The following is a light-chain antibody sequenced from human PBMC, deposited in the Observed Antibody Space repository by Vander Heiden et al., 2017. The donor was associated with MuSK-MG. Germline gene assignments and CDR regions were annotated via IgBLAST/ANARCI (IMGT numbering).Light chain of an antibody. CDR1: QVLSGRH. CDR2: GAS. J-gene: IGKJ1*01. Sequence: EVALTQSPGTLSLSPGERATLSCRASQVLSGRHLAWYQQKPGQAPRLLIYGASRRATGIPDKFSGSGSGTDFTLTISRLEPEDFAVYYCQQDGWLPETFGQGTKVEIK. CDR3: QQDGWLPET. V-gene: IGKV3-20*01.